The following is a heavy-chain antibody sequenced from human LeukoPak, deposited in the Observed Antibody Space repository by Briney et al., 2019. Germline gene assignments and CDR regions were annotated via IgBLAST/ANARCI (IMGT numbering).Heavy chain of an antibody. D-gene: IGHD2-15*01. V-gene: IGHV1-18*04. J-gene: IGHJ6*04. CDR3: ARDTYCSGGSCYQQSYYYGMDV. CDR1: GYTFNSYG. CDR2: ISAYNGNT. Sequence: GASVKVSCKASGYTFNSYGISWVRQAPGQGLEWMGWISAYNGNTNYAQKLQGRVTMTTDTSTSTAYMELRSLRSDDTAVYYCARDTYCSGGSCYQQSYYYGMDVWGKGTTVTVSS.